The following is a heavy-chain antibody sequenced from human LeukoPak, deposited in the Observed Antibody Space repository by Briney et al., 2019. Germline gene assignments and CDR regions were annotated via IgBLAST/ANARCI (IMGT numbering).Heavy chain of an antibody. D-gene: IGHD4-17*01. J-gene: IGHJ4*02. CDR3: AREAAVPNTVFDY. V-gene: IGHV3-74*01. CDR2: IQSDGSTT. CDR1: GFTLGNYW. Sequence: GGSLRLSCAASGFTLGNYWMHWVRHAPGKGLAWVSRIQSDGSTTTYADSVKGRFTISRDNAKNTLYLQMNSLRAEDTAVYYCAREAAVPNTVFDYWGQGSLVTVSS.